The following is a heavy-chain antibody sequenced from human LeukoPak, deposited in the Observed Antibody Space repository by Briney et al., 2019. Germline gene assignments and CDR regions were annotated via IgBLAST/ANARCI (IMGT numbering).Heavy chain of an antibody. CDR3: ARDQYYYDSSGYHY. V-gene: IGHV3-7*01. J-gene: IGHJ4*02. CDR1: GFTVSSNS. D-gene: IGHD3-22*01. Sequence: QPGGSLRLSCTVSGFTVSSNSWSWVRQAPGKGLEWVANIKQDGSEKYYVDSVKGRFTISRDNAKNSLYLQMNSLRAEDTAVYYCARDQYYYDSSGYHYWGQGTLVTVSS. CDR2: IKQDGSEK.